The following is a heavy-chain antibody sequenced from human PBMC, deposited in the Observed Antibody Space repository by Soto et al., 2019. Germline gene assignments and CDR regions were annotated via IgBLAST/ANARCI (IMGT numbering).Heavy chain of an antibody. CDR3: TREHVVTIFRRGQRGSFDN. Sequence: LRLSCAASGFTFSSYTMNWVRQAPGKGLEWVAFITSGSDYIYYADSVKGRFTISRDDANNSLFLQMSSLRAEDTAVYYCTREHVVTIFRRGQRGSFDNWSQGTLVTVSS. J-gene: IGHJ4*02. V-gene: IGHV3-21*01. D-gene: IGHD3-9*01. CDR1: GFTFSSYT. CDR2: ITSGSDYI.